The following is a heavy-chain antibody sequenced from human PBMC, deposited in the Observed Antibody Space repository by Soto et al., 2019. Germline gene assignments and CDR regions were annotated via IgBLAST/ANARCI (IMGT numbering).Heavy chain of an antibody. D-gene: IGHD6-19*01. J-gene: IGHJ6*02. V-gene: IGHV3-30*18. CDR2: ISYDGSNK. CDR3: AKGAGNYGMDV. CDR1: GFTFSSYG. Sequence: QVQLVESGGGVVQPGRSLRLSCAASGFTFSSYGMHWVRQAPGKGLEWVAVISYDGSNKYYADSVKGRFTISRDNSKNTLYLQMNSLRAEDTAVYYCAKGAGNYGMDVWGQGTTVTVSS.